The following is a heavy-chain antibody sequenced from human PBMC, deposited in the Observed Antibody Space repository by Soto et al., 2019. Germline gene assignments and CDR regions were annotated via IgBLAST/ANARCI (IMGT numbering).Heavy chain of an antibody. CDR3: ARERAMVRGDYGMDV. CDR2: IIPIFGTA. D-gene: IGHD3-10*01. J-gene: IGHJ6*02. Sequence: GASVKVSWKASGGAFSSYAISWVRQAPGQGLEWMGGIIPIFGTANYAQKFQGRVTITADESTSTAYMELSSLRSEDTAVYYCARERAMVRGDYGMDVWGQGTMVTVSS. V-gene: IGHV1-69*13. CDR1: GGAFSSYA.